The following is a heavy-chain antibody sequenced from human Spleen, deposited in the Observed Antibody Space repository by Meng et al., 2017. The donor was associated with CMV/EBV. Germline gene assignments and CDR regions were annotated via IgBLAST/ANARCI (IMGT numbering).Heavy chain of an antibody. CDR1: VSSISSAT. J-gene: IGHJ4*02. D-gene: IGHD5-12*01. CDR2: ISYDGNNK. CDR3: ARGSRSVVVGTTFDY. V-gene: IGHV3-30-3*01. Sequence: SVSSISSATMHGVRQARGKGLEWVAVISYDGNNKFYAASVKGRITLSRDYSRNTLYLQMNSLRDEDTAVYHCARGSRSVVVGTTFDYWGQGTLVTVSS.